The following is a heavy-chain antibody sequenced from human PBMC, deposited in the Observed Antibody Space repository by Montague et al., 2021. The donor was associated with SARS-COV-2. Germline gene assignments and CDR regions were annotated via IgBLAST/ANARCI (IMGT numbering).Heavy chain of an antibody. J-gene: IGHJ4*02. CDR2: IYSGGSST. CDR3: AKDPRYDFWSGYYFDY. V-gene: IGHV3-23*03. Sequence: SLRLSCAASGFTFSSYAMSWVRQAPGKGLEWVSVIYSGGSSTYYADSVKGRFTISRDNSKNTLYLQMNSLRAEDTAVYYCAKDPRYDFWSGYYFDYWGQGTLVTVSA. CDR1: GFTFSSYA. D-gene: IGHD3-3*01.